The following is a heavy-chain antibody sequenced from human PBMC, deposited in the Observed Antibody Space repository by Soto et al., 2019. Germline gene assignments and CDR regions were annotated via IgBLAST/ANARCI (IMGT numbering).Heavy chain of an antibody. CDR1: GFTFSSYG. CDR2: IWYDGSNK. Sequence: GGSLRLSCAASGFTFSSYGMHWVRQAPGKGLEWVAVIWYDGSNKYYADSVKGRFTISRDNSKNTLYLQMNSLRAEDTAVYYCARDYYYGSGSYYNHGRFDYWGQGTLVTVSS. CDR3: ARDYYYGSGSYYNHGRFDY. V-gene: IGHV3-33*01. D-gene: IGHD3-10*01. J-gene: IGHJ4*02.